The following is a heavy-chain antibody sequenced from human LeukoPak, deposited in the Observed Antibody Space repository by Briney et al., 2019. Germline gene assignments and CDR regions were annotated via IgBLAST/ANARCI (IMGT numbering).Heavy chain of an antibody. CDR3: AGRYGGNFYYYGMDV. D-gene: IGHD4-23*01. V-gene: IGHV4-39*07. CDR1: GGSISSSSYY. Sequence: SETLPLTCTVSGGSISSSSYYWGWIRQPPGKGLEWIGSIYYSGSTYYNPSLKSRVTISVDTSKNQFSLKLSSVTAADTAVYYCAGRYGGNFYYYGMDVWGQGTTVTVSS. CDR2: IYYSGST. J-gene: IGHJ6*02.